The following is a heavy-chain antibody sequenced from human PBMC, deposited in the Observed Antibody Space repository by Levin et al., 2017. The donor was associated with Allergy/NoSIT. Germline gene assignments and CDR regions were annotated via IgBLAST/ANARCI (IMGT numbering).Heavy chain of an antibody. V-gene: IGHV3-9*01. CDR1: GFTFDDYA. D-gene: IGHD6-19*01. Sequence: GGSLRLSCAASGFTFDDYAMHWVRQAPGKGLEWVSGISWNSGSIGYADSVKGRFTISRDNAKNSLYLQMNSLRAEDTALYYCAITPVAGEFDYWGQGTLVTVSS. J-gene: IGHJ4*02. CDR2: ISWNSGSI. CDR3: AITPVAGEFDY.